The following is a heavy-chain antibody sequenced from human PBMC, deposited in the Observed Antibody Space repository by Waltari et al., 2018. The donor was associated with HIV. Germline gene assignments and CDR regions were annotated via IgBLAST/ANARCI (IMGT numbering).Heavy chain of an antibody. V-gene: IGHV4-34*02. Sequence: VQLQQWGGGLFNSSRTLSLPCAVYGGSFNGFFWTWLRQPPGRGLEWIGEISHTGAPAYNPPLGGRVTVALDTAKNQFFVTLRSLTVADTATYFCARGRRPYHNLFTGYTFYFDSWGRGS. CDR1: GGSFNGFF. CDR3: ARGRRPYHNLFTGYTFYFDS. CDR2: ISHTGAP. D-gene: IGHD3-9*01. J-gene: IGHJ4*02.